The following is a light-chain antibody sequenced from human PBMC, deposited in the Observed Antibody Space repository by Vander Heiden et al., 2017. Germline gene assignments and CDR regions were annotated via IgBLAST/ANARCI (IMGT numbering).Light chain of an antibody. Sequence: QSVLTQTPSVSRAPGQGVTISCTGSSSNIGAGYDVHWYQQLPGTAPKHLIYGNSNRPSGVPDRFSGSKSGTSASLAITGLQAEDEADYYCQSYDSSLSGSGVFGTGTKVTVL. CDR3: QSYDSSLSGSGV. CDR1: SSNIGAGYD. CDR2: GNS. J-gene: IGLJ1*01. V-gene: IGLV1-40*01.